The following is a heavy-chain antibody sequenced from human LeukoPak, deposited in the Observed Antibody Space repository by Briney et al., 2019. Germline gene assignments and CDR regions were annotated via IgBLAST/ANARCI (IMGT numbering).Heavy chain of an antibody. CDR2: INPNSGGT. V-gene: IGHV1-2*02. D-gene: IGHD6-13*01. CDR1: GYTFTGYC. J-gene: IGHJ4*02. Sequence: ASVKVSCKASGYTFTGYCMHWVRQAPGQGLEWMGWINPNSGGTNYAQKFQGRVTMTRDTSISTAYMELSRLRSDDTAVYYCARDLSSRYYFDYWGQGTLVTVSS. CDR3: ARDLSSRYYFDY.